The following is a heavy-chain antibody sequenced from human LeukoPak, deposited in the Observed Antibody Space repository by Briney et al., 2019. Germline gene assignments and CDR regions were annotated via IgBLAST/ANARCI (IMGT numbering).Heavy chain of an antibody. CDR1: GYSFSTYW. CDR2: IYPGDSDT. D-gene: IGHD5-18*01. V-gene: IGHV5-51*01. CDR3: ARLVDTAMAPFDY. Sequence: GESLKISCKGSGYSFSTYWIGWVRQMPGKGLEWMGIIYPGDSDTRYSPSFQGQVTISADKSISTAYLQWSSLKASDTAMYYCARLVDTAMAPFDYWGQGTLVTVSS. J-gene: IGHJ4*02.